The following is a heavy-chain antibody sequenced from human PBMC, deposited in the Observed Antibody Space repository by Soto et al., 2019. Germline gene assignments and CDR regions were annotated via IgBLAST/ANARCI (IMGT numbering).Heavy chain of an antibody. CDR1: GYTFTGYY. CDR3: ARDRGAALRPNSSEFDY. V-gene: IGHV1-2*04. CDR2: INPNSGGT. J-gene: IGHJ4*02. D-gene: IGHD6-19*01. Sequence: ASVKVSCKASGYTFTGYYMHWVRQAPGQGLEWMGWINPNSGGTNYAQKFQGWVTMTRDTSISTAYMELSRLRSDDTAVYYCARDRGAALRPNSSEFDYWGQGTLVTVSS.